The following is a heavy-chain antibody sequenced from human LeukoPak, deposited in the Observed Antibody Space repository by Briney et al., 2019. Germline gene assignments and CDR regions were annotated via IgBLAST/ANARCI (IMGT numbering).Heavy chain of an antibody. CDR1: GGSFSGYY. V-gene: IGHV4-34*01. D-gene: IGHD3-3*01. CDR2: INHSGST. J-gene: IGHJ6*02. Sequence: SETLSLTCAVYGGSFSGYYWSWIRQPPGKGLEWIGEINHSGSTNYNPSLKSRVTISVDTSKNQFSLKLSSVTAADTAVYYCARGTPAFGGYYDYYGMDVWSQGTTVTVSS. CDR3: ARGTPAFGGYYDYYGMDV.